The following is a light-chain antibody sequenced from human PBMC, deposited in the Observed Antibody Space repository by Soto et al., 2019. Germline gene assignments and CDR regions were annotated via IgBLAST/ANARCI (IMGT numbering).Light chain of an antibody. CDR3: SSYTSSSTRV. J-gene: IGLJ1*01. CDR2: EVT. V-gene: IGLV2-14*01. Sequence: QSVLTQPRSVSGSPGQSVTISCTGTSSYVGGYNYVSWYQQHPGKAPKLVIYEVTNRPSGISNRFSGSKSGNTASLTISGLQAEDEADYYCSSYTSSSTRVFGTGTKVTVL. CDR1: SSYVGGYNY.